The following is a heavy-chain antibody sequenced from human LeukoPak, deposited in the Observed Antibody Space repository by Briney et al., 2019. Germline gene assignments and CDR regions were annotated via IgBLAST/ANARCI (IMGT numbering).Heavy chain of an antibody. CDR3: ASGFSSSWATFDY. CDR1: GFTFSSYA. Sequence: GGSLRLSCAASGFTFSSYAMSWVRQAPGKGLEWVSAISGSGGSTYYADSVKGRFTISRDNSKNTLYLQMNSLRVEDTAVYYCASGFSSSWATFDYWGRGMLVTVSS. CDR2: ISGSGGST. J-gene: IGHJ4*02. D-gene: IGHD6-13*01. V-gene: IGHV3-23*01.